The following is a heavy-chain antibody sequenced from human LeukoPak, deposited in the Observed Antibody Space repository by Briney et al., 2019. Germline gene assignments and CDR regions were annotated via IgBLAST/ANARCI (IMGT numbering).Heavy chain of an antibody. Sequence: GGSLRLSCAASGFTFSDPYMSWIRQAPGKGLEYLSYISPDGKSISYTDSVKGRFTISRDNAKNSLCLQMTSLRAEDTAIYYCARTARLLEYWGQGTLVTVSS. CDR3: ARTARLLEY. D-gene: IGHD6-6*01. CDR1: GFTFSDPY. V-gene: IGHV3-11*01. J-gene: IGHJ4*02. CDR2: ISPDGKSI.